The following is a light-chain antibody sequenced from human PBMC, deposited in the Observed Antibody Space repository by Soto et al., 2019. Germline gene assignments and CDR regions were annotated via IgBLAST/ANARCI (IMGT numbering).Light chain of an antibody. Sequence: DIQMTQSPSTLSAFVGDRVTITCRASQSVNSWLAWYQQRPGKAPKLLIYDASNLETGVPSRFSGSGSGTDFTFTISSLQPEDIATYYCQQYDNLPLTFGGGTKVDIK. CDR1: QSVNSW. CDR2: DAS. CDR3: QQYDNLPLT. V-gene: IGKV1-33*01. J-gene: IGKJ4*01.